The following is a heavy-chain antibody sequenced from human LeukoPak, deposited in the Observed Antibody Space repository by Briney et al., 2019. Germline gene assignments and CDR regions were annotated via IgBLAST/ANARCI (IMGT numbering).Heavy chain of an antibody. CDR1: GFSFSTYW. D-gene: IGHD5-24*01. V-gene: IGHV3-7*01. CDR3: AKVIRDGYNDYYYYYMDV. Sequence: PGGSLRLSCETSGFSFSTYWMSWVRQAPGKGLEWVANIRQDGSDKYYVDSVKGRFTISRDIAKQSVFLQINSLIAKETAVYYCAKVIRDGYNDYYYYYMDVWGKGTTVTISS. CDR2: IRQDGSDK. J-gene: IGHJ6*03.